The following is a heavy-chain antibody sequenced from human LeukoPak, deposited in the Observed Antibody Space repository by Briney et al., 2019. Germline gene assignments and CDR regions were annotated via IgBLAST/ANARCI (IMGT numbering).Heavy chain of an antibody. CDR3: ATEEGGSNWYDFDY. CDR1: GYTLTELS. Sequence: ASVKVSCKVSGYTLTELSMHWVRQAPGKGLEWMGGFHPEDGETIYAREFQGRVTLTEDTSTDTAYMELSSLRSEDTAVYYCATEEGGSNWYDFDYWGQGTLVTVSS. J-gene: IGHJ4*02. D-gene: IGHD1-20*01. V-gene: IGHV1-24*01. CDR2: FHPEDGET.